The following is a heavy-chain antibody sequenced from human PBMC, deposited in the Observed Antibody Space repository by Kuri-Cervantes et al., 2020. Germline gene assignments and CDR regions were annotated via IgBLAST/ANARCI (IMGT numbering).Heavy chain of an antibody. CDR3: ARDPITIFGVVTHGFDY. Sequence: GESLKISCAASGFTFSSYAMHWVRQAPGKGLEWVAVISYDGSNKYYADSVKGRFTISRDNSKNTLYLQMNSLRAEDTAVYYCARDPITIFGVVTHGFDYWGQGTLVTVSS. CDR2: ISYDGSNK. J-gene: IGHJ4*02. V-gene: IGHV3-30-3*01. D-gene: IGHD3-3*01. CDR1: GFTFSSYA.